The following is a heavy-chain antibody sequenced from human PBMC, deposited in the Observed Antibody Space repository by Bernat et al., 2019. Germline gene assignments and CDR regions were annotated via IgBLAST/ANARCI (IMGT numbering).Heavy chain of an antibody. CDR2: ISAYNGNT. CDR3: ARDRQGYDMLTGYYMKDYYYGMDV. CDR1: GYTFTSYG. D-gene: IGHD3-9*01. J-gene: IGHJ6*02. Sequence: QVQLVQSGAEVKKPGASVKVSCKASGYTFTSYGISWVRQAPGQGLEWMGWISAYNGNTNYAQKLQGRVTMTTDTSTSTAYMELRSLRSDDTAVYYCARDRQGYDMLTGYYMKDYYYGMDVWGQGTTVTVSS. V-gene: IGHV1-18*01.